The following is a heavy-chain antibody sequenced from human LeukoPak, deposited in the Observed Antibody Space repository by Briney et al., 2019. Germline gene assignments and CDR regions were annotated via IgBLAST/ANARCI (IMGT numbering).Heavy chain of an antibody. V-gene: IGHV1-69*13. CDR3: AREWAGYGSGSYYYY. Sequence: ASVKVSCKTSGGTFSNYAISWVGQAPGQGLEWMGGIIPLFGTANYAQKFLGRVIITADESTSTTYMYLSSLKSEDTAVYYCAREWAGYGSGSYYYYWGQGTLVTVSS. D-gene: IGHD3-10*01. J-gene: IGHJ4*02. CDR1: GGTFSNYA. CDR2: IIPLFGTA.